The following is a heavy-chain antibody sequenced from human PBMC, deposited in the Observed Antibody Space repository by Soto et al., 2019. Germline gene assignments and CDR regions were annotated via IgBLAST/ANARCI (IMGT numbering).Heavy chain of an antibody. CDR3: ARFYYDSSGYYFDY. CDR1: GGSISSYY. Sequence: SETLSLTCTVSGGSISSYYWSWIRQPPGKGLEWIGYIYYSGSTNYNPSLKSRVTISVDTSKNQFSLKLSSVTAADTAVYYCARFYYDSSGYYFDYWGQGALVTVSS. CDR2: IYYSGST. V-gene: IGHV4-59*08. J-gene: IGHJ4*02. D-gene: IGHD3-22*01.